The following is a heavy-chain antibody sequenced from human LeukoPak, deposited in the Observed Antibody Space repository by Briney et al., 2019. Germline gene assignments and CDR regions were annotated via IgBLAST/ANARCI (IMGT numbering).Heavy chain of an antibody. V-gene: IGHV3-15*01. CDR1: GFTFSNAW. CDR3: TTEDSSNWYPPLN. CDR2: IKSKTDGGTT. Sequence: PGGSLRLSCAASGFTFSNAWMSWVRQAPGKGLEWVGRIKSKTDGGTTDYAAPVKGRFTISRDDSKNTLYLQMNSLKTEDTAVYYCTTEDSSNWYPPLNWGQGTMVTVSS. D-gene: IGHD6-13*01. J-gene: IGHJ3*01.